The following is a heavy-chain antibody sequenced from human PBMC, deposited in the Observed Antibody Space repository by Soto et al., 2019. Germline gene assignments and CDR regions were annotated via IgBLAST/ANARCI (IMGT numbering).Heavy chain of an antibody. J-gene: IGHJ4*02. CDR2: INAGDGNT. D-gene: IGHD3-22*01. Sequence: QVQLVQSGAEEKKPGASVTVSCKASGYTFTYYTVHWVRQAPGQRLEWMGWINAGDGNTKYSPNFQGRVTITKDTSASTVYMELSRLRSEYTAVYFCTRDYYGSSGYYPKFDYWGQGTLVTVSS. CDR3: TRDYYGSSGYYPKFDY. CDR1: GYTFTYYT. V-gene: IGHV1-3*05.